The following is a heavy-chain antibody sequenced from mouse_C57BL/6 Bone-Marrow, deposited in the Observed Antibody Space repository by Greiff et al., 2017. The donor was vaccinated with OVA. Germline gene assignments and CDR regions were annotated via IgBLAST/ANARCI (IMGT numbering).Heavy chain of an antibody. D-gene: IGHD1-2*01. V-gene: IGHV5-4*03. CDR1: GFTFSSYA. Sequence: EVKLMESGGGLVKPGGSLKLSCAASGFTFSSYAMSWVRQTPEKRLEWVATISDGGSYTYYPANVKGRFTISRDNAKNNLYLQMSHLKSEDTAMYYCARAHYPYWYFDVWGTGTTVTVSS. J-gene: IGHJ1*03. CDR3: ARAHYPYWYFDV. CDR2: ISDGGSYT.